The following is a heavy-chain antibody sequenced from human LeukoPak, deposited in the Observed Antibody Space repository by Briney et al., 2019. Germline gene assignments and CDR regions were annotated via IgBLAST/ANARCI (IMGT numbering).Heavy chain of an antibody. CDR1: GFSFSDYD. D-gene: IGHD3-16*01. J-gene: IGHJ4*02. Sequence: PGGSLRLSCSASGFSFSDYDMNWFRQAPGKGLEWISSISGRSSHVYYGDSVKGRFSISRDNAMNSVFLQMYSLGVDDTAVYYCGRAFPPLRTASAGDLWGQGTLVTVSS. CDR3: GRAFPPLRTASAGDL. CDR2: ISGRSSHV. V-gene: IGHV3-21*01.